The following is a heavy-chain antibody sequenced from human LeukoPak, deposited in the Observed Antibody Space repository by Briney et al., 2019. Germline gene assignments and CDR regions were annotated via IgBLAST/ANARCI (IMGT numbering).Heavy chain of an antibody. CDR1: GGSISSSSYY. CDR3: ATNDSSGYSRIY. V-gene: IGHV4-39*01. CDR2: IYYSGST. D-gene: IGHD3-22*01. J-gene: IGHJ4*02. Sequence: SETLSLTCTVSGGSISSSSYYWGWIRQPPGKGLEWIGSIYYSGSTYYNPSLKSRVTISVDTSKNQFSLKLSSVTAADTAVYYCATNDSSGYSRIYWGQGTRVTVSS.